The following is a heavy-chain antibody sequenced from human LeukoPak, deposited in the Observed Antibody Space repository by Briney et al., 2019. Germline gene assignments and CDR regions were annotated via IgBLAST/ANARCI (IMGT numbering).Heavy chain of an antibody. CDR1: GGSXSGYY. D-gene: IGHD2-21*02. CDR3: ARGMTRLDY. Sequence: ETLSLTCAVYGGSXSGYYWSWIRQPPGKGLEWIGEINHSGSTNYNPSLKSRVTISVDTSKNQFSLKLSSVTAADTAVYYCARGMTRLDYWGQGTLVTVSS. V-gene: IGHV4-34*01. CDR2: INHSGST. J-gene: IGHJ4*02.